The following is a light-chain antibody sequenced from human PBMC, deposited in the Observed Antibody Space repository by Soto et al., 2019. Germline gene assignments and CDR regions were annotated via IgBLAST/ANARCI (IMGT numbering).Light chain of an antibody. J-gene: IGKJ4*01. CDR2: DAS. CDR3: QQRSSWPLT. V-gene: IGKV3-11*01. Sequence: EIVLTQSPATLSLSPGERATLSCRASQSVSYYLVWYQQRPGQAPRLLIYDASSRATGIPARFSGSGSGTDFTLTISNLEPEDFAVYYCQQRSSWPLTFGGGTKVEIK. CDR1: QSVSYY.